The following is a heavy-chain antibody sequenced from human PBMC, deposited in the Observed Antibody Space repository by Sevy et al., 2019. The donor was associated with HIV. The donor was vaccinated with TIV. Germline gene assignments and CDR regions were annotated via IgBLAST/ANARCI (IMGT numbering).Heavy chain of an antibody. CDR2: ISSSSSYI. CDR3: ARDQYYDYVWGSYRQGDAFDI. CDR1: GFTFSSYS. J-gene: IGHJ3*02. V-gene: IGHV3-21*01. Sequence: GGSLRLSCAASGFTFSSYSMNWVRQAPGKGLECVSSISSSSSYIYYADSVKGRFTISRDNAKNSLYLQMNSLRAEDTAVYYCARDQYYDYVWGSYRQGDAFDIWGQGTMVTVSS. D-gene: IGHD3-16*02.